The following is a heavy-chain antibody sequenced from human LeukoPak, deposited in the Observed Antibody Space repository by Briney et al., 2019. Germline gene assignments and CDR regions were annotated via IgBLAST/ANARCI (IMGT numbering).Heavy chain of an antibody. V-gene: IGHV1-46*01. Sequence: ASVKVSCKASGYTFTSNYIHWVRQAPGQGLEWMGMIYPRDGSTSYAQKFQGRATVTRDTSTSTVHVELSGLRSEDTAVYYCARDQEGFDYWGQGTLVTVSS. CDR2: IYPRDGST. CDR3: ARDQEGFDY. J-gene: IGHJ4*02. CDR1: GYTFTSNY.